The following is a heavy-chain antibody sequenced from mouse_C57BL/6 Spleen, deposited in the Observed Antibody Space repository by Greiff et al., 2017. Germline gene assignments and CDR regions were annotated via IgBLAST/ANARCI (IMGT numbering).Heavy chain of an antibody. J-gene: IGHJ2*01. D-gene: IGHD4-1*01. CDR1: GYTFTSYW. CDR2: INPSDSYT. Sequence: QVQLQQPGAELVRPGTSVKLSCKASGYTFTSYWMHWVKQRPGQGLEWIGVINPSDSYTNYNQKFKGKATFTVDTSSSTAYMQLSSLTSYDSAVYYCARTTGFDYWGQGTTLTVSS. CDR3: ARTTGFDY. V-gene: IGHV1-59*01.